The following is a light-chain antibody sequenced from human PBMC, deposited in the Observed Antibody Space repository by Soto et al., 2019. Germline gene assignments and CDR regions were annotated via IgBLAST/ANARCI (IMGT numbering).Light chain of an antibody. Sequence: DIQMTQSPCSLSASVGDRVTIPCRASQSISSYLNWYQQKPGKAPKLLLYAASSLQSGVPSRFSGSGSGTDFTLTISSLQTEDLATYYCQQSYSTHPWTFGQGTKVDIK. CDR3: QQSYSTHPWT. V-gene: IGKV1-39*01. CDR1: QSISSY. CDR2: AAS. J-gene: IGKJ1*01.